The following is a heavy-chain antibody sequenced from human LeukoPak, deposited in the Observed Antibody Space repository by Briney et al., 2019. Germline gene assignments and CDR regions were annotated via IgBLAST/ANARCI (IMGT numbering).Heavy chain of an antibody. CDR2: IIPILGIA. V-gene: IGHV1-69*04. Sequence: SVKVSCKASGGTFSSYAISWVRQAPGQGLEWMGRIIPILGIANYAQKFQGRVTITADKSTSTAYMELSSLRSEDTAVYYCARDVSVGAVDYWGQGTLVTVSS. D-gene: IGHD1-26*01. CDR1: GGTFSSYA. CDR3: ARDVSVGAVDY. J-gene: IGHJ4*02.